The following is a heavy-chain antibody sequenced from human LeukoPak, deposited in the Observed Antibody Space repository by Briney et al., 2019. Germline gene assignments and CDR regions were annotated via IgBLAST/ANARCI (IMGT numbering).Heavy chain of an antibody. CDR2: ISYDGSNK. Sequence: PGGSLRLSSAASGFTFSSYGMHWVRQAPGKGLEWVAVISYDGSNKYYADSVKGRFTIYRDNYKNTLYLQMNSLRAEDTAVYYCAKDRRGENWGQGTLVTVSS. CDR3: AKDRRGEN. V-gene: IGHV3-30*18. J-gene: IGHJ4*02. D-gene: IGHD3-10*01. CDR1: GFTFSSYG.